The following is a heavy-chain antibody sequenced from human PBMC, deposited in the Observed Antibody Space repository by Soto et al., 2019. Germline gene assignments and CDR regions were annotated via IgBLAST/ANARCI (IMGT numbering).Heavy chain of an antibody. CDR1: GGSLSGYY. J-gene: IGHJ5*02. V-gene: IGHV4-34*01. D-gene: IGHD2-15*01. CDR2: INHSGST. Sequence: SETLSLTCAVYGGSLSGYYWSWIRQPPGKGLEWIGEINHSGSTNYNPSLKSRVTISVDTSKNQFSLKLSSVTAADTAVYYCARAVVVFGSYPWGQGTLVTVSS. CDR3: ARAVVVFGSYP.